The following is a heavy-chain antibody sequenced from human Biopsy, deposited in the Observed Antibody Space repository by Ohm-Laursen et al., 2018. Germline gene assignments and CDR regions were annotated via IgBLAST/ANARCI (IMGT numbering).Heavy chain of an antibody. CDR1: GYTFISYD. CDR3: AIEGGTYSKPFDY. V-gene: IGHV1-8*01. Sequence: ASVKVSCKASGYTFISYDIDWVRQATGQGLECMGWMNPNSGKKGYAQKLQGRVTMTTNTSVNTAYMELSSLTFEDTAVYYCAIEGGTYSKPFDYWGQGSQVIVSS. CDR2: MNPNSGKK. J-gene: IGHJ4*02. D-gene: IGHD1-26*01.